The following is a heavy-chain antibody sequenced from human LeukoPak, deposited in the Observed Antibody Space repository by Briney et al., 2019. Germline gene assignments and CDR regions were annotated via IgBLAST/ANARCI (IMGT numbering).Heavy chain of an antibody. D-gene: IGHD3-22*01. CDR1: GGSFSGYY. Sequence: SETLSLTCAVYGGSFSGYYWSWIRQPPGKGLEWIGEINHSGSTNYNPSLKSRVTISVDKSKNQFSLKLSSVTAADTAVYYCARVSYYDSSGNRGALDYWGQGTLVTVSS. J-gene: IGHJ4*02. CDR2: INHSGST. V-gene: IGHV4-34*01. CDR3: ARVSYYDSSGNRGALDY.